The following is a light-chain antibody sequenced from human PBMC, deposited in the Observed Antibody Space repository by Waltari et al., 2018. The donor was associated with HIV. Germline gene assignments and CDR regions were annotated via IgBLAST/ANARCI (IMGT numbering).Light chain of an antibody. V-gene: IGLV2-14*03. J-gene: IGLJ1*01. CDR1: SSDIGGYNY. CDR2: DVS. Sequence: QSALTQPASVSGSPGQSITISCTGTSSDIGGYNYVSWYQQHPGKAPKLMISDVSHRPSGVSNRFSGSKSGNTASLTISWRQAEDEADYYCSSYTSSSTLGVFGSGTKVTVL. CDR3: SSYTSSSTLGV.